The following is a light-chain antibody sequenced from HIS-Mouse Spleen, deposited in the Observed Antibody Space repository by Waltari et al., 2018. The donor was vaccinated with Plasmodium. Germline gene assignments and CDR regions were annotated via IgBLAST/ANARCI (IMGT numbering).Light chain of an antibody. CDR2: QDS. J-gene: IGLJ2*01. V-gene: IGLV3-1*01. CDR3: QAWDSSTVV. Sequence: SYELTQPPSVSVSPGQTASITCSGDKLGDKYACWYQQKPGQSPGLVIYQDSKRPSGIPGRFSGSNSRNTATLTISGTQAMDEADYYCQAWDSSTVVFGGGTKLTVL. CDR1: KLGDKY.